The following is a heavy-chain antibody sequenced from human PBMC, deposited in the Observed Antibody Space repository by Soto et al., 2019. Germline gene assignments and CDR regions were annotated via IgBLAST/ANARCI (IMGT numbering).Heavy chain of an antibody. CDR3: ARYRVVAAPSFYMDV. CDR1: GGTFSSYA. Sequence: SVKVSCKASGGTFSSYAISWVRQAPGQGLEWMGGIIPIFGTANYAQKFQGRVTITADESTSTAYMELSSLRSEDTAVYYCARYRVVAAPSFYMDVWGKGTTVTVSS. V-gene: IGHV1-69*13. CDR2: IIPIFGTA. D-gene: IGHD2-15*01. J-gene: IGHJ6*03.